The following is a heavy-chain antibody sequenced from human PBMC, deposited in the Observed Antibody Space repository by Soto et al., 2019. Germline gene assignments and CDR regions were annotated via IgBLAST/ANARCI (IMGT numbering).Heavy chain of an antibody. CDR2: IYDTGISVYTPST. Sequence: PPANLSPTLDHSGSSIGTGYNRAWFRRPPGNGPDWIAYIYDTGISVYTPSTSYNPSHKSRVTMSVDTSKSQFSLKLTSVTAADTAVYYCARGEDAFFYYGLDVWGQGITVTESS. CDR3: ARGEDAFFYYGLDV. CDR1: GSSIGTGYN. V-gene: IGHV4-59*01. J-gene: IGHJ6*01.